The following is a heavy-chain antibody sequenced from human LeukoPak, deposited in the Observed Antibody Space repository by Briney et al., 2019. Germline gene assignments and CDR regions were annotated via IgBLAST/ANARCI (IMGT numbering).Heavy chain of an antibody. V-gene: IGHV4-59*08. Sequence: SETLSLTCTVSGGSISSYYWSWIRQPPGKGLEWIGYIYYSGSTNYNPSLKSRVTISVDTSKRQFSLKPTSVTAADTAVYYCARGTIVAPYIDYWGQGTLVTVSS. J-gene: IGHJ4*02. CDR1: GGSISSYY. D-gene: IGHD5-12*01. CDR3: ARGTIVAPYIDY. CDR2: IYYSGST.